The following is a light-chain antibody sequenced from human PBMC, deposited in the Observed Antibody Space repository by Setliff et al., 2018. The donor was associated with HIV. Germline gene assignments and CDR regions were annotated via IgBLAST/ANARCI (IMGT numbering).Light chain of an antibody. Sequence: QSALTQPPSVSGAPGQRVTISCTGSNSNIGAGYHVHWYQHLPGTAPKLLIYGNSNRPSGVPDRFSGSRSGTSASPAITGLQAEDEANYYCLSYDSGLMIFGRGTKVTVL. V-gene: IGLV1-40*01. CDR1: NSNIGAGYH. CDR3: LSYDSGLMI. CDR2: GNS. J-gene: IGLJ2*01.